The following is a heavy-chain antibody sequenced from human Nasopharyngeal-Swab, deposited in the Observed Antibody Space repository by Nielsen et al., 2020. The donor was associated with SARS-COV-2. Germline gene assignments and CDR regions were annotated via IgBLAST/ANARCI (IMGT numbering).Heavy chain of an antibody. CDR3: ARTGLYDSSGYPFDP. V-gene: IGHV3-48*03. D-gene: IGHD3-22*01. CDR2: ISSSGSTI. Sequence: GESLKISCAASGFTFSSYEMNWVRQAPGKGLEWVSYISSSGSTIYYADSVKGRFTISRDNAKNSLYLQMNSLSAEDTAVYYCARTGLYDSSGYPFDPWGQGTLVTVSS. J-gene: IGHJ5*02. CDR1: GFTFSSYE.